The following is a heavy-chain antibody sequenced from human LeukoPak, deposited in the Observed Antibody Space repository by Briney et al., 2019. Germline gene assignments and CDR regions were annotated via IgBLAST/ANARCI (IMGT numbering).Heavy chain of an antibody. CDR1: GFTFSSYG. Sequence: GGSLRLSCTASGFTFSSYGMHWVRQAPGRGLEWVAAIQYDGSIEYYADSVKGRFTISRDQSKNTLFLQVNSLRAEDSAVYYCARDSCGSPSCFDYWGQGTLVTVSS. CDR2: IQYDGSIE. V-gene: IGHV3-33*01. D-gene: IGHD2-2*01. J-gene: IGHJ4*02. CDR3: ARDSCGSPSCFDY.